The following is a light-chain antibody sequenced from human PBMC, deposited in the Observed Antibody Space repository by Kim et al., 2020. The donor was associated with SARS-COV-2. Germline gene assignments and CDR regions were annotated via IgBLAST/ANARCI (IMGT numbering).Light chain of an antibody. Sequence: EIVLTQSPGTLSLPPGERATLSCRASQSVSSSYLACYQQTPDPAPRLLIDGASDRATGIPDRFSGSGSREVFTLIISMQEPDDVVVYYCQQYDSSPITFGEGTQLEIK. V-gene: IGKV3-20*01. CDR1: QSVSSSY. J-gene: IGKJ5*01. CDR3: QQYDSSPIT. CDR2: GAS.